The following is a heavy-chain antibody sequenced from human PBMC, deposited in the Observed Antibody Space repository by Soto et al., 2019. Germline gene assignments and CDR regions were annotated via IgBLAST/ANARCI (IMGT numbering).Heavy chain of an antibody. J-gene: IGHJ4*02. V-gene: IGHV1-69*13. Sequence: GASVKVSCKASGGTFSSYAISRVRQAPGQGLEWMGGIIPIFGTANYAQKFQGRVTITADESTSTAYMELSSLRSEVTAVYYCARGHSLLPLAFDYWGQGTLVTVSS. D-gene: IGHD2-15*01. CDR1: GGTFSSYA. CDR2: IIPIFGTA. CDR3: ARGHSLLPLAFDY.